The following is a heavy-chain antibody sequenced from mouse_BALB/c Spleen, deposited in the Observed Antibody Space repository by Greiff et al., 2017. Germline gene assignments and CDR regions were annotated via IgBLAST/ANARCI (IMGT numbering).Heavy chain of an antibody. CDR2: INPYNDGT. CDR3: ARYYDYEGFAY. Sequence: EVQLQQSGPELVKPGASVKMSCKASGYTFTSYVMHWVKQKPGQGLEWIGYINPYNDGTKYNEKFKGKATLTSDKSSSTAYMELSSLTSEDSAVYYCARYYDYEGFAYWGQGTLVTVSA. CDR1: GYTFTSYV. V-gene: IGHV1-14*01. D-gene: IGHD2-4*01. J-gene: IGHJ3*01.